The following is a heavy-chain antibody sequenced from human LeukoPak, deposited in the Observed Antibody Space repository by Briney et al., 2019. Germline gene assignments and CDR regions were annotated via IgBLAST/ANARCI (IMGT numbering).Heavy chain of an antibody. CDR1: GGSISSSSYY. J-gene: IGHJ3*02. CDR3: ARRRGYSGYGSAGGQAFDI. V-gene: IGHV4-39*07. D-gene: IGHD5-12*01. Sequence: SETLSLTCTVSGGSISSSSYYWGWIRQPPGKGLEWIGSIYYSGSTYYNPSLKSRVTISVDTSKNQFSLKLSSVTAADTAVYYCARRRGYSGYGSAGGQAFDIWGQGTMVTVSS. CDR2: IYYSGST.